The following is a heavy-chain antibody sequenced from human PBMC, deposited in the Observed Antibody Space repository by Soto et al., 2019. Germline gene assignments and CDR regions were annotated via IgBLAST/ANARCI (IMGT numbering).Heavy chain of an antibody. V-gene: IGHV4-4*02. CDR1: GGSISTTNW. Sequence: VQLQESGPGLVKPSGTLSLTCTVSGGSISTTNWWSWVRQSPGKGLEWIGEILHIGSTNYNPPLKIRVTISIDKSKNQFSLRLSSVTAADTAVYYCASGFDSDGLYNGGHPWGQGTLVSVSS. CDR3: ASGFDSDGLYNGGHP. J-gene: IGHJ5*02. CDR2: ILHIGST. D-gene: IGHD3-22*01.